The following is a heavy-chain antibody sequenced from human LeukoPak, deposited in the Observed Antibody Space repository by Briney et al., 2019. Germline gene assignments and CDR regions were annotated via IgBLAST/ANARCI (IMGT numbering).Heavy chain of an antibody. Sequence: PGGSLRLSCAASGFSLSSYWMHWVRQAPGKGLVWVSRINSDESSTSYADSVKGRFTISRDNAKNTLYLRMNSLRAEDTAVYYCARVLLEREARWGQGTLVTVSS. D-gene: IGHD1-1*01. V-gene: IGHV3-74*01. CDR3: ARVLLEREAR. CDR1: GFSLSSYW. J-gene: IGHJ4*02. CDR2: INSDESST.